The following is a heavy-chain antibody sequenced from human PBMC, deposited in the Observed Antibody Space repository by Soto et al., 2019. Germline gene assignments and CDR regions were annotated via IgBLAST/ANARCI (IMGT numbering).Heavy chain of an antibody. J-gene: IGHJ6*02. V-gene: IGHV3-30*18. CDR2: ISYDGSNK. Sequence: PGGSLRLSCAASGFTFSSYGMHWVRQAPGKGLEWVAVISYDGSNKYYADSVKGRFTISRDNSKNTLYLQMNSLRAEDTAVYYCAKDMVTWVSPGDYYGMDVWGQGTTVTVSS. CDR3: AKDMVTWVSPGDYYGMDV. D-gene: IGHD2-21*02. CDR1: GFTFSSYG.